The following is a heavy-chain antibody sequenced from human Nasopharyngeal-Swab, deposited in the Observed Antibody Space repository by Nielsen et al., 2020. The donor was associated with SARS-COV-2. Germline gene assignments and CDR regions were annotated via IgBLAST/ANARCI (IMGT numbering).Heavy chain of an antibody. CDR3: AMVVAGTIDY. V-gene: IGHV1-2*06. J-gene: IGHJ4*02. Sequence: WVRQAPGQGLEWMGRINPNSGGTNYAQKFQGRVTMTRDTSTSTAYMELRSLRSDDTAVYYCAMVVAGTIDYWGQGTLVTVSS. CDR2: INPNSGGT. D-gene: IGHD6-19*01.